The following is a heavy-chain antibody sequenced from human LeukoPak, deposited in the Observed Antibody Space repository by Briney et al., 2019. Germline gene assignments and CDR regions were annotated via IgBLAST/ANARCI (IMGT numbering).Heavy chain of an antibody. CDR3: ATGVMVGATGGAGY. CDR2: IIPIFGTA. J-gene: IGHJ4*02. D-gene: IGHD1-26*01. Sequence: VASVKVSCKASGGTFSSYAISWVRQAPGLGLEWMGGIIPIFGTANYAQKFQGRVTIARDTSASTAYMELSSLRSEDTAVYYCATGVMVGATGGAGYWGQGTLVTVSS. V-gene: IGHV1-69*05. CDR1: GGTFSSYA.